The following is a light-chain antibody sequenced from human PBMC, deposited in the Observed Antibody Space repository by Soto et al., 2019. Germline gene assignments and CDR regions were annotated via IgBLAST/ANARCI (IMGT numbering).Light chain of an antibody. J-gene: IGKJ1*01. CDR3: QQYNDWPRT. CDR1: QSVNSN. CDR2: AAS. Sequence: EIVMTQSPVTLSVSPGERATLSCRASQSVNSNLAWYQQKLGQAPRLLIYAASTRATGIPAKFSGSGSGTDFTLTISSRQSEDFGVYYCQQYNDWPRTFGQGTKVEIK. V-gene: IGKV3D-15*01.